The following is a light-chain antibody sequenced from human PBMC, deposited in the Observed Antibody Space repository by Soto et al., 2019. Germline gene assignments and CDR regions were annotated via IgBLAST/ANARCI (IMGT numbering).Light chain of an antibody. J-gene: IGKJ1*01. CDR2: GVS. CDR3: QQYNNWPQT. CDR1: QSVGSN. V-gene: IGKV3-15*01. Sequence: ERVMTQSPVTLSVSQGESVTLSCRASQSVGSNLAWYQQKPGQAPRLLIYGVSTRATGIPARFTGSGSGRQFTLTISSLQSEDFAVYYCQQYNNWPQTFGQGTKVEI.